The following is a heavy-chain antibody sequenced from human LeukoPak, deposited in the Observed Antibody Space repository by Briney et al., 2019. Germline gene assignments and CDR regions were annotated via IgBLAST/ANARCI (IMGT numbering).Heavy chain of an antibody. CDR2: ISSSDSTI. CDR1: GFRFNDYY. D-gene: IGHD3-10*01. Sequence: PGGSLRLSCAASGFRFNDYYMSWIRQAPGKGLEWIGYISSSDSTIYYADSMKGRFTVSRDNAENTLYLQMINLRAEDTAVYYCARLYYQLLPYFDYWGQGTLVTVAS. CDR3: ARLYYQLLPYFDY. V-gene: IGHV3-11*04. J-gene: IGHJ4*02.